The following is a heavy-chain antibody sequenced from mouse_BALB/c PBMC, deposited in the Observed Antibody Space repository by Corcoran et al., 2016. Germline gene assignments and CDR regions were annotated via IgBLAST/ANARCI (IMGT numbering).Heavy chain of an antibody. J-gene: IGHJ3*01. CDR2: INPYNGAT. CDR3: ARSGEGKITSVASGFAY. V-gene: IGHV1-26*01. Sequence: EVQLQQSGPELVKPGASVNISCKASGYSFTGYYMHWVKQSHVKSLEWIGRINPYNGATSYNQNFKDKASLTVDKSSSTAYMELHSLTSEDSAVYYRARSGEGKITSVASGFAYWGQGTLVTVSA. CDR1: GYSFTGYY. D-gene: IGHD1-1*01.